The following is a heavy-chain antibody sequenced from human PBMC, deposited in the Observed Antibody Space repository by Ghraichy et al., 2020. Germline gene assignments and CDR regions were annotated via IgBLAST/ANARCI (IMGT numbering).Heavy chain of an antibody. V-gene: IGHV4-31*03. CDR2: IYDSGST. Sequence: SETLSLTCTVSGGSISTGGYYWTWIRQLPGKGLEWIASIYDSGSTYYNPSFKSRITISQDRPNNQFSLKLTSVTAADTAVYYCARDGPLFAFDLWGQGTMVTVSS. J-gene: IGHJ3*01. CDR3: ARDGPLFAFDL. CDR1: GGSISTGGYY.